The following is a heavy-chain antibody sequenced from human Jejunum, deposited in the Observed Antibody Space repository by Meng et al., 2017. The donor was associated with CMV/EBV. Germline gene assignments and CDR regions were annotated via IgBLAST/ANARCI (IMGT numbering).Heavy chain of an antibody. CDR2: MNPTSGNT. CDR3: ARDYGGNSGWFDP. V-gene: IGHV1-8*01. Sequence: SGYTFTNYDLTWVRTATGQGLEWMGWMNPTSGNTGSAQKFQGRVILTRDISISTAYMELSNLRSEDSAIYYCARDYGGNSGWFDPWGQGTLVTVSS. J-gene: IGHJ5*02. CDR1: GYTFTNYD. D-gene: IGHD4-23*01.